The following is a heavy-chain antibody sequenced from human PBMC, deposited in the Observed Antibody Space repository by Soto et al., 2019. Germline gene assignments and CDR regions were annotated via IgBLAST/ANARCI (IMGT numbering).Heavy chain of an antibody. CDR3: GRGRSGQIFIFY. D-gene: IGHD3-3*02. CDR1: GYTFTGHY. V-gene: IGHV1-2*02. Sequence: SVKVSCKTSGYTFTGHYIHWVRQAPPQGPEWMGEIGPESGATRYAEKFRGRVTMTMDTPITTVYMELRNLSPDDTAVYYCGRGRSGQIFIFYWGQGTPVTVSS. CDR2: IGPESGAT. J-gene: IGHJ4*02.